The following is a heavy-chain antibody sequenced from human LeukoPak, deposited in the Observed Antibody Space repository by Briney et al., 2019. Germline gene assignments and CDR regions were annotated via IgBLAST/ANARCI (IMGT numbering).Heavy chain of an antibody. CDR1: GYTFTIYD. CDR2: MDPNNGGT. Sequence: ASVKVSCKASGYTFTIYDINWVRQAPGQGLEWVGWMDPNNGGTVYAQKFQGRVTMTRDTSTGTLYMELNSLKSEDTAVYYCARGAIFGVTPRGYGMDVWGQGTTVTVSS. J-gene: IGHJ6*02. D-gene: IGHD3-3*01. V-gene: IGHV1-8*01. CDR3: ARGAIFGVTPRGYGMDV.